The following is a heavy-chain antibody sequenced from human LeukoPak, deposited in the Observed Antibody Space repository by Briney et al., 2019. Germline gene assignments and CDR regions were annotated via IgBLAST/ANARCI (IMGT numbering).Heavy chain of an antibody. CDR2: ISFDGSNR. Sequence: GGSLRLSCAASGFTFSDYALHWVRQAPGKGLEWVAIISFDGSNRYYADSVKGRFTISRDNSRETLFLQMNSLRPEDTAMYYCARVPSGYDFHFDYWGQGTLVTVSS. D-gene: IGHD5-12*01. CDR1: GFTFSDYA. J-gene: IGHJ4*02. V-gene: IGHV3-30*14. CDR3: ARVPSGYDFHFDY.